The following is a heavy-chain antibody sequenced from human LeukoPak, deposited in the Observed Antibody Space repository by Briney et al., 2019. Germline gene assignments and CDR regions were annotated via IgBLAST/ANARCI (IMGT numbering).Heavy chain of an antibody. CDR2: ISSSSSYT. CDR1: GFTFSDYY. CDR3: ASMTRRDGYNYDY. D-gene: IGHD5-24*01. Sequence: GGSLRLSCAASGFTFSDYYMSCIRQAPGKGLEWVSYISSSSSYTNYPDSVKGRFTISRDNAKNSLYLQMNSLRAEDTAVYYCASMTRRDGYNYDYWGQGTLVTVSS. J-gene: IGHJ4*02. V-gene: IGHV3-11*03.